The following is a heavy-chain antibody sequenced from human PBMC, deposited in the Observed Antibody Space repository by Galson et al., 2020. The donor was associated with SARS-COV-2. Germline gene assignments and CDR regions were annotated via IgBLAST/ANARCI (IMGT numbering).Heavy chain of an antibody. Sequence: ASVKVSCKASGYIFDDFGISWVRQAPGQGLEWMGWIKTYNGDTNYAQKLQGRVTMTTDAPTSTVYMELRSLNFDDTAVYFCAREYDHDGNDYYYLDFWGQGTLVTVSS. CDR3: AREYDHDGNDYYYLDF. D-gene: IGHD3-22*01. V-gene: IGHV1-18*04. CDR2: IKTYNGDT. CDR1: GYIFDDFG. J-gene: IGHJ4*02.